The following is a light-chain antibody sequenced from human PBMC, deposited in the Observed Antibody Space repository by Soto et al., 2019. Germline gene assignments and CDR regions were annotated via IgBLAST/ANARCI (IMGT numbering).Light chain of an antibody. V-gene: IGKV1-39*01. Sequence: DIQMTQSPSSLSASVGDRVTITCRASQTISTYLNWYQQKPGKAPKLLIYAASTLQSGVPSRFSGSGSGTDFTLTINRLQPEDFATYYCQQSLGIPYTFGQGTKLEIQ. CDR3: QQSLGIPYT. CDR2: AAS. CDR1: QTISTY. J-gene: IGKJ2*01.